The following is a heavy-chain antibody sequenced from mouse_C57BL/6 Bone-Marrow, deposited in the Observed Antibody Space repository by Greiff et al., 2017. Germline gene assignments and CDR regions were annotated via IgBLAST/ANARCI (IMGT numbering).Heavy chain of an antibody. D-gene: IGHD2-4*01. CDR3: AREGLRPYYFDY. CDR1: GYTFTSYW. V-gene: IGHV1-64*01. CDR2: IHPISGST. J-gene: IGHJ2*01. Sequence: QVYVKQPGAELVKPGASVKLSCKASGYTFTSYWMHWVKQRPGQGLEWIGMIHPISGSTNYNEKFKSKATLTVDKSSSTAYMQLSSLTSEDSAVXYCAREGLRPYYFDYWGQGTTLTVSS.